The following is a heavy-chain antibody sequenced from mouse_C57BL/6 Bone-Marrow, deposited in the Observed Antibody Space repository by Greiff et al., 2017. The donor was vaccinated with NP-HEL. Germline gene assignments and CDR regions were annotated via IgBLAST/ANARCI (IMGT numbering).Heavy chain of an antibody. CDR2: IYPGNGDT. Sequence: VQLQQSGTVLARPGASVKMSCKTSGYTFTSYWMHWVKQRPGQGLEWIGAIYPGNGDTSYNQKFKGKAKLTAVTSASTAYMELSSLTKEVSAVYYCTKFCHYYGVYWGQGTTLTVSS. J-gene: IGHJ2*01. CDR3: TKFCHYYGVY. D-gene: IGHD1-2*01. V-gene: IGHV1-5*01. CDR1: GYTFTSYW.